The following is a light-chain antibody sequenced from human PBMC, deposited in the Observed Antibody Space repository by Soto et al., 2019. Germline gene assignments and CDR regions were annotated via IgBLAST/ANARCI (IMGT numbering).Light chain of an antibody. V-gene: IGKV3-15*01. CDR1: QSVSSN. Sequence: EIVMTQSPATLSVSPGERATLSCRASQSVSSNLAWYQQKPGQAPRLLIYGASTRATGLPARFSGSGSGTEFTLTISCLQSADFAVYYCQQYNDWPPYTFGQGTKLEIK. CDR3: QQYNDWPPYT. CDR2: GAS. J-gene: IGKJ2*01.